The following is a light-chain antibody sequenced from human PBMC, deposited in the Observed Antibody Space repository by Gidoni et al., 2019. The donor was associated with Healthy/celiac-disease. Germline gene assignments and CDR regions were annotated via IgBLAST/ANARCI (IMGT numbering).Light chain of an antibody. J-gene: IGKJ5*01. Sequence: DIQMTQSPSSLSASVGDRVTITCQASQDISNHLNWYQQKPGKAPKLLIYDASNLETGVPSRFSGSGSGTDFTFTISSLQPEDIATYYCQQYDNLLLTFGQGTRLEIK. CDR1: QDISNH. CDR2: DAS. V-gene: IGKV1-33*01. CDR3: QQYDNLLLT.